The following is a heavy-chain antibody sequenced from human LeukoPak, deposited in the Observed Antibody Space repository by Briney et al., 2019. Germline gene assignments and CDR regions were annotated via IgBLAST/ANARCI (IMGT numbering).Heavy chain of an antibody. Sequence: PSETLSLTCTVSGGSISSGDYYWSWIRQHPGKGLEWIGYIYYSGSTYYNPSLKSRVTISVDTSKNQFSLKLSSVTAADTAVYYCARGTVVAATDYWGQGTLVTVSS. J-gene: IGHJ4*02. CDR3: ARGTVVAATDY. CDR1: GGSISSGDYY. CDR2: IYYSGST. D-gene: IGHD2-15*01. V-gene: IGHV4-31*03.